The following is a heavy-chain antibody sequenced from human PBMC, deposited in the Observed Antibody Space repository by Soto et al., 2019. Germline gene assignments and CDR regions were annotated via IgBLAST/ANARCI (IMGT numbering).Heavy chain of an antibody. Sequence: GASVKGCCKASGGTFSSYSISWVRQAPGQGLEWMGGIIPIFGTANYAQKFQGRVTITADESTSTAYMELSSLRSEDTAVYYCARSDIAVASYYYYGMDVWGQGTTVTVSS. V-gene: IGHV1-69*01. D-gene: IGHD6-19*01. CDR3: ARSDIAVASYYYYGMDV. CDR2: IIPIFGTA. CDR1: GGTFSSYS. J-gene: IGHJ6*02.